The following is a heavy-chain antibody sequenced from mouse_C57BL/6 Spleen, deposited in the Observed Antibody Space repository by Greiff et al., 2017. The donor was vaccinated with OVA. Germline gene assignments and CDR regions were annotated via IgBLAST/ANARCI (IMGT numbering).Heavy chain of an antibody. D-gene: IGHD1-1*01. CDR2: ISYDGSN. J-gene: IGHJ4*01. Sequence: EVHLVESGPGLVKPSQSLSLTCSVTGYSITSGYYWNWIRQFPGNKLEWMGYISYDGSNNYNPSLKNRISITRDTSKNQFFLKLNSVTTEDTATYYCARDYYGSSYEYYAMDYWGQGTSVTVSS. V-gene: IGHV3-6*01. CDR1: GYSITSGYY. CDR3: ARDYYGSSYEYYAMDY.